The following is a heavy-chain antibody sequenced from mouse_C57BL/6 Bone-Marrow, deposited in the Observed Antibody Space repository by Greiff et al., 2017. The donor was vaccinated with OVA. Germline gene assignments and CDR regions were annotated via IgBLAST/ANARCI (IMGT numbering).Heavy chain of an antibody. V-gene: IGHV1-64*01. CDR3: ARRGYYGSSPWYFDV. Sequence: QVQLKQPGAELVKPGASVKLSCKASGYTFTSYWMHWVKQRPGQGLEWIGMIHPNSGSTNYNEKFKSKATLTVDKSSSTAYMQLSSLTSEDSAVYYCARRGYYGSSPWYFDVWGTGTTVTVSS. D-gene: IGHD1-1*01. J-gene: IGHJ1*03. CDR2: IHPNSGST. CDR1: GYTFTSYW.